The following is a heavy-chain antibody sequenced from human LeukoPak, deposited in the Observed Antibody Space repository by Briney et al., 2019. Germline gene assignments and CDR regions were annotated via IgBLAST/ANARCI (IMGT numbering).Heavy chain of an antibody. CDR3: ARVGGVISVVGFDY. CDR1: GYTFTSYG. V-gene: IGHV1-18*01. CDR2: ISAYNGNT. J-gene: IGHJ4*02. Sequence: GASVKVSCKASGYTFTSYGISWVRQAPGQGLEWMGWISAYNGNTNYALKLQGRVTMTTDTSSRTAYMELRSLRSDDTAVYYCARVGGVISVVGFDYWGQGTLVTVSS. D-gene: IGHD1-26*01.